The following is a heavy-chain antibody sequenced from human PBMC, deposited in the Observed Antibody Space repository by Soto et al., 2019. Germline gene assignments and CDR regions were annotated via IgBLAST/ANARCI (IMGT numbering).Heavy chain of an antibody. J-gene: IGHJ6*02. V-gene: IGHV4-59*01. CDR3: ARVSYGFYYYYYYGMDV. CDR1: GGSISSYY. CDR2: IYYSGST. Sequence: PSETLSLTCTVSGGSISSYYWSWIRQPPGKGLEWIGYIYYSGSTNYNPSLKSRVTISVDTSKNQFSLKLSSVTAADTAVYYCARVSYGFYYYYYYGMDVWGQGTTVTVSS. D-gene: IGHD5-18*01.